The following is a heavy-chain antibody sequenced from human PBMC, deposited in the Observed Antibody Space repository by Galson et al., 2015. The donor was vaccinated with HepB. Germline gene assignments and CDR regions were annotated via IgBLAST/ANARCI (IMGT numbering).Heavy chain of an antibody. CDR2: ISGSGGST. D-gene: IGHD3-3*01. CDR1: GFTFSSYA. Sequence: SLRLSCAASGFTFSSYAMSWVRQAPGEGLEWVSAISGSGGSTYYADSVKGRFTISRVNSKNTLYLQMNSLRAEDTAVYYCAKGSPLGITIFGVVYYWGQGTLVTVSS. J-gene: IGHJ4*02. V-gene: IGHV3-23*01. CDR3: AKGSPLGITIFGVVYY.